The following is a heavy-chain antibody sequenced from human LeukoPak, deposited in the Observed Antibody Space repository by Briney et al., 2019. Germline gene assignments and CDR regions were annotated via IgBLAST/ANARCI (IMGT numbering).Heavy chain of an antibody. D-gene: IGHD3-22*01. CDR2: ISWNSGSI. Sequence: GRSLRLSCAASGFTFDDYVMHWVRQAPGKGLEWVAGISWNSGSIGYAGSVKGRFTISRDNSKNTLYLQMNSLRAEDTAVYYCAKDGVAMIVVAPPYYFDYWGQGTLVTVSS. CDR3: AKDGVAMIVVAPPYYFDY. J-gene: IGHJ4*02. V-gene: IGHV3-9*01. CDR1: GFTFDDYV.